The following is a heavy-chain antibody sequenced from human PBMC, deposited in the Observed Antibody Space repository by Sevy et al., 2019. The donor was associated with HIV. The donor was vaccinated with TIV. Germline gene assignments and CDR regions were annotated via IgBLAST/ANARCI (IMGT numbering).Heavy chain of an antibody. D-gene: IGHD2-21*02. V-gene: IGHV1-2*02. J-gene: IGHJ4*02. CDR2: INPNSGGT. CDR3: TRSAAEAKNFYCGGDCYSDY. Sequence: ASVKVSCKASGYTFTGYYLHWVRQAPGQGLEWMGWINPNSGGTNYAPKFQGRVTMTRDTSISTASMELSRLRSDDTAVYYCTRSAAEAKNFYCGGDCYSDYWGQRTMVTVSS. CDR1: GYTFTGYY.